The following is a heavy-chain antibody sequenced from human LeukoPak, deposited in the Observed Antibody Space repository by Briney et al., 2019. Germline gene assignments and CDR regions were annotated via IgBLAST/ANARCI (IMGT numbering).Heavy chain of an antibody. CDR1: GGSISSYY. CDR3: ATRGAGPYYYYMDV. Sequence: KTSETLSLTCTVSGGSISSYYWSWTRQPPGKGLEWIGYIYYSGSTNYNPSLKSRVTISVDTSKNQFSLKLSSVTAADTAVYYCATRGAGPYYYYMDVWGKGTTVTVSS. V-gene: IGHV4-59*01. J-gene: IGHJ6*03. D-gene: IGHD3-10*01. CDR2: IYYSGST.